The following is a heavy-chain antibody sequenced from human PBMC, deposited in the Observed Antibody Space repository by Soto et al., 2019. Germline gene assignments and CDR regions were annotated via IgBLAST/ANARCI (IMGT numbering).Heavy chain of an antibody. J-gene: IGHJ5*02. V-gene: IGHV1-69*02. D-gene: IGHD6-19*01. CDR3: ARTPPAAGPNYNWFDP. CDR1: GGTFSSYT. Sequence: ASVKVSCKASGGTFSSYTISWVRQAPGQGLEWMGRIIPILGIANYAQKFQGRVTITADKSTSTAYMELSSLRSEDTAVYYCARTPPAAGPNYNWFDPWGQGTLVTVSS. CDR2: IIPILGIA.